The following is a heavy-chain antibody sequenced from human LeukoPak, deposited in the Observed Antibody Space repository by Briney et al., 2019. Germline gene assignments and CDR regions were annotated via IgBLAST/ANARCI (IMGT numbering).Heavy chain of an antibody. V-gene: IGHV1-69*13. D-gene: IGHD4-17*01. CDR2: IIPIFGTA. CDR3: ARLGATVTTLDY. Sequence: SVKVSCKASGGTFSSHAISWVRQAPGQGLEWMGGIIPIFGTANYAQKFQGRVTITADESTSTAYMELSSLRSEDTAVYYCARLGATVTTLDYWGQGTLVTVSS. J-gene: IGHJ4*02. CDR1: GGTFSSHA.